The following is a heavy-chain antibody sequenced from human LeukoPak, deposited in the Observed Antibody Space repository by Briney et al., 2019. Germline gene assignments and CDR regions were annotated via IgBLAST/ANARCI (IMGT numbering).Heavy chain of an antibody. CDR1: GFIVSRDY. CDR2: LYSGGST. CDR3: VRGSLEDLSD. V-gene: IGHV3-66*01. D-gene: IGHD2/OR15-2a*01. Sequence: GGSLRLSCEVSGFIVSRDYMNWVRQVPGKGLEWVSVLYSGGSTYYADSVEGRFTISRDDSKNTLFLQMSGLRVEDTAIYYCVRGSLEDLSDWGQGTLVTVSS. J-gene: IGHJ1*01.